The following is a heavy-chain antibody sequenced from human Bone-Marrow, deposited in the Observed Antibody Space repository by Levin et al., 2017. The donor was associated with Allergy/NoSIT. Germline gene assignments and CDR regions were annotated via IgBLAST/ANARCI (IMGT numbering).Heavy chain of an antibody. Sequence: GGSLRLSCAASGFTFSNAWMSWVRQAPGKGLEWVGRIKSKTDGGTTDYAAPVKGRFTISRDDSKNTLYLQMNSLKTEDTAVYYCTTGGAARHDYYYGMDVWGQGTTVTVSS. CDR3: TTGGAARHDYYYGMDV. V-gene: IGHV3-15*01. CDR1: GFTFSNAW. D-gene: IGHD6-13*01. CDR2: IKSKTDGGTT. J-gene: IGHJ6*02.